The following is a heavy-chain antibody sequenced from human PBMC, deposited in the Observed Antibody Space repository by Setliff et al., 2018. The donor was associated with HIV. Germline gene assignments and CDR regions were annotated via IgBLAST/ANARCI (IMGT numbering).Heavy chain of an antibody. D-gene: IGHD1-26*01. CDR1: AGSFSIFA. Sequence: SVKVSCKSSAGSFSIFAINWVRQAPGQGLEWMGGMMTIFSTTNYARKFQGRVTITTDESTGTAYMELSNLRSGDAAVYYCATEGAGGSYQRASALDVWGQGTMVTVSS. V-gene: IGHV1-69*05. CDR2: MMTIFSTT. J-gene: IGHJ3*01. CDR3: ATEGAGGSYQRASALDV.